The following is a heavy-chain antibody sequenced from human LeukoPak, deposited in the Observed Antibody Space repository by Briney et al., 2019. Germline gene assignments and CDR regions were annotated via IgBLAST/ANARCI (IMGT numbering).Heavy chain of an antibody. CDR2: ISSSSSTI. D-gene: IGHD6-13*01. CDR1: GFTFSSYS. V-gene: IGHV3-48*04. Sequence: PGGSLRLSCAASGFTFSSYSMNWVRQAPGKGLEWVSYISSSSSTIYYADSVKGRFTISRDNAKNSLYLQMNSLRAEDTAVYYCARDRGIAAAGKGEYYYYGMDVWGQGTTVTVSS. CDR3: ARDRGIAAAGKGEYYYYGMDV. J-gene: IGHJ6*02.